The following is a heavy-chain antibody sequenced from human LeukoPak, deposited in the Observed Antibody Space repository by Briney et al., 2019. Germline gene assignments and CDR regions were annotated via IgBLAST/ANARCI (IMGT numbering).Heavy chain of an antibody. J-gene: IGHJ6*03. V-gene: IGHV4-39*07. Sequence: PSETLSLTCTVSGGSISSSSRYWGWIRQPPGKGLEWIGSIYYSGTTYYSPSLKSRVTISVDTSKNQFSLKLSSVTAADTAVYYCASVPTPPYYYYYMDVWGKGTTVTVSS. CDR1: GGSISSSSRY. CDR2: IYYSGTT. D-gene: IGHD2-15*01. CDR3: ASVPTPPYYYYYMDV.